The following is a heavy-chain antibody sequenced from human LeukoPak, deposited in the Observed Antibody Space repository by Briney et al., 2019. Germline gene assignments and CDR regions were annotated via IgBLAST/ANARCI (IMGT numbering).Heavy chain of an antibody. V-gene: IGHV3-23*01. CDR2: ISTGGGGT. J-gene: IGHJ4*02. Sequence: PGGSLRLSCSASGLTFSSYAMSWVRQAPGKGLEWVSTISTGGGGTYYADSVKDRFSISRDNSKNTLYLQMNSLRAEDTAIYFCAKSENFDYWGQGTLVTVSS. CDR1: GLTFSSYA. CDR3: AKSENFDY.